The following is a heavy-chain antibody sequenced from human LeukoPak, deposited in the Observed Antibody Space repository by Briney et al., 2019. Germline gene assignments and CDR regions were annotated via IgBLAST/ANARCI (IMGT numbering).Heavy chain of an antibody. D-gene: IGHD6-13*01. CDR3: ARLSSTWYQDWYFDL. CDR1: GGSISSSAYH. V-gene: IGHV4-39*07. CDR2: IHIGGST. J-gene: IGHJ2*01. Sequence: SETLSLTCTVSGGSISSSAYHWGWIRQPPGKGLEWIGSIHIGGSTYHNPSLKSRVTISVDTSKNQFSLKLNSVTAADTAVYYCARLSSTWYQDWYFDLWGRGTLVTVSS.